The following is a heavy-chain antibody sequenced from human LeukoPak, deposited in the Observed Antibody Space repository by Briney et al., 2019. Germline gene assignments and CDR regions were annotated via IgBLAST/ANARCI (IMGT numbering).Heavy chain of an antibody. CDR3: ARGRRYCSSTTCYESYYFYYGLAV. V-gene: IGHV4-34*01. Sequence: AETLSLTCAVYGGSFSGYYWSWIRQPPGKGLEWIGEINRSGSTNYNPSLKSRVTISVDTSKNQFSLKLSSVTAADTAVYHCARGRRYCSSTTCYESYYFYYGLAVCGQGTTVTVSS. D-gene: IGHD2-2*01. CDR1: GGSFSGYY. CDR2: INRSGST. J-gene: IGHJ6*02.